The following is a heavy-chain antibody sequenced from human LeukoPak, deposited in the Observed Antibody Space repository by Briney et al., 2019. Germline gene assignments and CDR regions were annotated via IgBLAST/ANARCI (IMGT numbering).Heavy chain of an antibody. D-gene: IGHD6-13*01. V-gene: IGHV4-59*01. J-gene: IGHJ5*02. CDR1: GGSISSYY. CDR3: AREVAAAGIDP. Sequence: PSETLSLTCTVSGGSISSYYWSWIRQPPGKGPEWIGYIYYSGSTNYNPSLKSRVTISVDTSKNQFSLKLNSVTAADTAVYYCAREVAAAGIDPWGQGTLVTVSS. CDR2: IYYSGST.